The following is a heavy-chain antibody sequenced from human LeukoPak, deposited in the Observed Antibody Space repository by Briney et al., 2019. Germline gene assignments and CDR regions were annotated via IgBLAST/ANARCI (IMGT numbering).Heavy chain of an antibody. D-gene: IGHD3-22*01. Sequence: GGSLRLSCAASGFTFSSYAMHWVRQAPGKGLEWVAVISYDGSNKYYADSVKGRFTISRDNSKNTLYLQMNSLRAEDTAVYYCASNYDSSGCGHDYWGQGTLVTVSS. CDR2: ISYDGSNK. CDR1: GFTFSSYA. CDR3: ASNYDSSGCGHDY. V-gene: IGHV3-30-3*01. J-gene: IGHJ4*02.